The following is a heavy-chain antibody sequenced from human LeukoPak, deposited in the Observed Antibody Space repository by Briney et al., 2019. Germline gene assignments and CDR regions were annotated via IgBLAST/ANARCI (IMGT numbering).Heavy chain of an antibody. D-gene: IGHD2-21*02. J-gene: IGHJ4*02. CDR1: GSTFNNYG. CDR3: AKRDAVTEFDY. CDR2: IQPDGNDK. V-gene: IGHV3-30*02. Sequence: GGSLRLSCAASGSTFNNYGMHWVRQAPGKGLEWVTLIQPDGNDKYYADSVKGRFTVSRDNSKNTLYLQLNSLRAEDTAVYYCAKRDAVTEFDYWGQGTLVTVSS.